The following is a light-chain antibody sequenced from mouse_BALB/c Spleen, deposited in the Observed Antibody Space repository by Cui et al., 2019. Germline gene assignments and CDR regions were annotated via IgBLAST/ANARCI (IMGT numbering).Light chain of an antibody. CDR1: SSVSSSY. V-gene: IGKV4-74*01. CDR2: STS. Sequence: QIVLTQSPPIMSASLGERVTMTCTASSSVSSSYLHWYQQKPGSSPKLWIYSTSNLASGVPARFSGSGSGTSYSLTISSMEAEDAATYYCHQYHRSPRTFGGGTKLEIK. J-gene: IGKJ1*01. CDR3: HQYHRSPRT.